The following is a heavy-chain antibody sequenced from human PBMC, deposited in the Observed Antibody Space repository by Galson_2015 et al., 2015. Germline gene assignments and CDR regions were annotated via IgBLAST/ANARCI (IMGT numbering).Heavy chain of an antibody. CDR3: ARDPGVPKSNWFDP. D-gene: IGHD2-2*01. CDR2: ISYDGSNK. CDR1: GFTFSSYA. V-gene: IGHV3-30*01. Sequence: SLRLSCAASGFTFSSYAMHWVRQAPGKGLEWVAVISYDGSNKYYADSVKGRFTISRDNSKNTLYLQVNSLRAEDTAVYYCARDPGVPKSNWFDPWGQGTLVTVSS. J-gene: IGHJ5*02.